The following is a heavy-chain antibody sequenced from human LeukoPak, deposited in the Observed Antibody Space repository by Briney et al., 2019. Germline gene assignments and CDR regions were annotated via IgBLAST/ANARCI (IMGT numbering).Heavy chain of an antibody. CDR2: FASDKKT. V-gene: IGHV4-59*08. CDR1: GASISSYS. Sequence: SETLSLTCAVSGASISSYSWTWIRQSPVKGLEWIGYFASDKKTNYNPSLKSRLTLSIDTSKNQFSLKLTSVTAADTGVYYCARHYVSGTYPLDFWGQGTSVTVSS. D-gene: IGHD3-10*01. CDR3: ARHYVSGTYPLDF. J-gene: IGHJ4*02.